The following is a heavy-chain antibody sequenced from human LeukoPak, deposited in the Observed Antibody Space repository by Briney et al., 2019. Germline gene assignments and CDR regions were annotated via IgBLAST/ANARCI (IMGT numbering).Heavy chain of an antibody. J-gene: IGHJ4*02. D-gene: IGHD5-18*01. Sequence: GESMKISCKGSGYSFTSYWIGWVRQMPGKGLEWMGIIFPGDSHTRYSPSFQGQVTISADKSTSTAYLQWSSLKASDTAMYFCARQGGGYSYGTDFWGQGTLVTVSS. CDR1: GYSFTSYW. CDR2: IFPGDSHT. V-gene: IGHV5-51*01. CDR3: ARQGGGYSYGTDF.